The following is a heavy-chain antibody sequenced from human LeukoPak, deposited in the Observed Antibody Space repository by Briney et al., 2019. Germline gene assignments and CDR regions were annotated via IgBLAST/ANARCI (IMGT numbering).Heavy chain of an antibody. CDR3: ARVRGMYIYGSAWYFDL. J-gene: IGHJ4*02. CDR2: INTYNGNT. D-gene: IGHD6-19*01. Sequence: ASVKVSCKASGYIFTSYGITWVRQAPGQGLEWMGWINTYNGNTNYAQKVQGRVTMTTDTSTRTAYMKLRSLRSEDTAVYFCARVRGMYIYGSAWYFDLWGQGTLVTVSS. V-gene: IGHV1-18*01. CDR1: GYIFTSYG.